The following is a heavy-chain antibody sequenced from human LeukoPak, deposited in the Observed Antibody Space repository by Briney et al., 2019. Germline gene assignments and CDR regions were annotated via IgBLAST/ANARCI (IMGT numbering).Heavy chain of an antibody. J-gene: IGHJ4*02. CDR3: ARDSSGYYYETDY. CDR2: IIPIFGTA. D-gene: IGHD3-22*01. Sequence: GASVKVSCKASGGTFSSYAISWVRQAPGQGLEWMGGIIPIFGTANYAQKFQGRVTITADESTSTAYMELSSLRSEDTAVYYCARDSSGYYYETDYWGQGTLVTASS. V-gene: IGHV1-69*13. CDR1: GGTFSSYA.